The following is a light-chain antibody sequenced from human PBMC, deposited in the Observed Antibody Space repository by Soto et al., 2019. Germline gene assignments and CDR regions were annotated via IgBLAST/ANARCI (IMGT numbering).Light chain of an antibody. J-gene: IGKJ1*01. CDR1: QSVSSN. CDR2: GAS. CDR3: QQYNNWPPWP. V-gene: IGKV3-15*01. Sequence: EIGMTQSPATVSVSPGERATLSCRASQSVSSNLAWYQQKPGQAPRLLIYGASTRATGIPARFSGSGSGTEFTLTISSLQSEDFAVYYCQQYNNWPPWPFGQGTKVAIK.